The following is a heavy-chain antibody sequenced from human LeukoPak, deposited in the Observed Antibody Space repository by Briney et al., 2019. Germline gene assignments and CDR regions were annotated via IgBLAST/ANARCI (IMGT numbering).Heavy chain of an antibody. CDR2: IYYSGST. Sequence: PSETLSLTCTVSGGSISSYYWSWIRQPPGKGLEWIGYIYYSGSTNYNPSLKSRVTISVDTSKNQFSLKLSSVTAADTAVYYCARLLTEIDNFGVSYYYGMDVWGQGTTVTVSS. J-gene: IGHJ6*02. CDR1: GGSISSYY. V-gene: IGHV4-59*08. D-gene: IGHD3-10*01. CDR3: ARLLTEIDNFGVSYYYGMDV.